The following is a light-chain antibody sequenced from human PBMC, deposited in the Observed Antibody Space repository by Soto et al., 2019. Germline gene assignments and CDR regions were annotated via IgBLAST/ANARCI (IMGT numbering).Light chain of an antibody. Sequence: QSALTQPASVSGSPGQSITISCTGTSSDVGGYNYVSWYQQHPGKAPKLMIYEVSNRPSGVSNRFSGSKSGNTASLTISGRQAEDEADYYCSSYTSSSTLHVFGTGTKLTVL. CDR1: SSDVGGYNY. J-gene: IGLJ1*01. CDR2: EVS. V-gene: IGLV2-14*01. CDR3: SSYTSSSTLHV.